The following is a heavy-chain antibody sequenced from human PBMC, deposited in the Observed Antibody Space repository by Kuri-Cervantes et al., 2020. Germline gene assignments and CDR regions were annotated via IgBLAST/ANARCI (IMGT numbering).Heavy chain of an antibody. V-gene: IGHV1-24*01. CDR2: FDPEDGET. Sequence: ASVKVSCKVSGYTLTELSMHWVRQAPGKGLEWMGGFDPEDGETIYAQKFQGRVTMTTDTSTTTAYMELKSLRSDDTAVYYCARDVFGAAVASRAFDIWGQGTMVTVSS. D-gene: IGHD6-19*01. J-gene: IGHJ3*02. CDR1: GYTLTELS. CDR3: ARDVFGAAVASRAFDI.